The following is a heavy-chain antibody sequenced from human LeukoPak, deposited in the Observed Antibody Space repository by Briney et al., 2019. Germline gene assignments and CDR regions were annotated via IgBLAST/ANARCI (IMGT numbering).Heavy chain of an antibody. V-gene: IGHV1-69*05. CDR3: ARDRVYYGSSDNNWFDP. Sequence: GASVKVSCKASGGTFSSYAISWVRQAPGQGLEWMGRIIPIFGTANYAQKYQGRVTITTDESTSTAYMELSSLRSEDTAVYYCARDRVYYGSSDNNWFDPWGQGTLVTVSS. J-gene: IGHJ5*02. CDR1: GGTFSSYA. D-gene: IGHD3-10*01. CDR2: IIPIFGTA.